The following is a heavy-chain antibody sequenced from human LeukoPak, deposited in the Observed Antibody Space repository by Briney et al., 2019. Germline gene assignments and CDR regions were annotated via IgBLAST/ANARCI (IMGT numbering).Heavy chain of an antibody. V-gene: IGHV3-74*01. CDR2: INGDGIIT. CDR3: ARDGGIYAFDI. CDR1: GFTFSSYW. J-gene: IGHJ3*02. Sequence: GGSLRLSCAASGFTFSSYWMHWVRQAPGKGLVWVSRINGDGIITSYADSVKGRFTISRDNAKSTLYLQMNSLGAEDTAVYYCARDGGIYAFDIWAKGQWSPSLQ.